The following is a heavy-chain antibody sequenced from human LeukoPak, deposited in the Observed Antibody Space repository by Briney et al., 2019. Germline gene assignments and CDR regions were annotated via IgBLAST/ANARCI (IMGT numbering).Heavy chain of an antibody. J-gene: IGHJ4*02. Sequence: YPSETLSLSCSVSGDSISSSSFYWGWIRQPPGKGLEWIGSFCYSGSTYYNPSLKSRVTISVDTSTNQFSLKLSSVTAADTAMYYCARLPPRPNFGLIDYWGQGTLVTVSS. V-gene: IGHV4-39*07. CDR3: ARLPPRPNFGLIDY. CDR1: GDSISSSSFY. D-gene: IGHD3/OR15-3a*01. CDR2: FCYSGST.